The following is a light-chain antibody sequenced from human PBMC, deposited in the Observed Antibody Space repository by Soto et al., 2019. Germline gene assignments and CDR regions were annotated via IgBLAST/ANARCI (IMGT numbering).Light chain of an antibody. CDR1: SSDVGNYNL. Sequence: QSVLTQPASVSGSPGQSITISCTGTSSDVGNYNLVSWYQQHPGKAPKLMIYEVTKRPSGVSNRFSGSKSGNTASLTISGLQAEDEADYDCCSYAGGRIFYVFGTGTKLTVL. J-gene: IGLJ1*01. CDR2: EVT. V-gene: IGLV2-23*02. CDR3: CSYAGGRIFYV.